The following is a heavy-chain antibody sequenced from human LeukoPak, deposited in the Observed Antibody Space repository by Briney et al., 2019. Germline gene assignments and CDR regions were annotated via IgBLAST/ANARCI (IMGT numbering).Heavy chain of an antibody. Sequence: PGGSLRLSCAASGFTFSSYGMHWVRQAPGKGLEWVAVIWYDGSNKYYADSVKGRFTISRDNSKNTLYLQMNSLRAEDTAVYYCARARGGSYPGYFDYWGQGTLVTVSS. CDR2: IWYDGSNK. D-gene: IGHD1-26*01. V-gene: IGHV3-33*01. CDR3: ARARGGSYPGYFDY. J-gene: IGHJ4*02. CDR1: GFTFSSYG.